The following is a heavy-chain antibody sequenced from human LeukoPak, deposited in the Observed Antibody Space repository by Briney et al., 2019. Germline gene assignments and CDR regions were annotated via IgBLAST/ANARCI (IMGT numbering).Heavy chain of an antibody. CDR3: ARDCAGYCSGGSCYVGWFDP. D-gene: IGHD2-15*01. J-gene: IGHJ5*02. CDR1: GDSISSGDYY. V-gene: IGHV4-61*02. CDR2: ISSSGST. Sequence: SETLSLTCTVSGDSISSGDYYWSWIRQPAGKGLEWIGRISSSGSTNYNPSLKSRVTISVDTSKNQFSLKLTSVTAADTAVYYCARDCAGYCSGGSCYVGWFDPWGQGTLVTVSS.